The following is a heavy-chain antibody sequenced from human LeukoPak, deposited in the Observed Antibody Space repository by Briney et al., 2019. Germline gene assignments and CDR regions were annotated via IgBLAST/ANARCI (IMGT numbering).Heavy chain of an antibody. CDR2: INHSGST. J-gene: IGHJ4*02. V-gene: IGHV4-34*01. Sequence: PSETLSLTCAVYGGSFSGYYWSWIRQPPGKGLEWIGEINHSGSTNYNPSLKRRGTISVGTSKTQFSLKLSSVTAADTAVYYCARGGLYCSSTSCYRRRFDYWGQGTLVTVSS. D-gene: IGHD2-2*01. CDR1: GGSFSGYY. CDR3: ARGGLYCSSTSCYRRRFDY.